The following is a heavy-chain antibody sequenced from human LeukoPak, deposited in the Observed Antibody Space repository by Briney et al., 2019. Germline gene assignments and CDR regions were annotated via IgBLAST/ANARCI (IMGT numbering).Heavy chain of an antibody. CDR1: GFTFSSYA. V-gene: IGHV3-23*01. D-gene: IGHD1-26*01. Sequence: GGSLRLSCAASGFTFSSYAMSWVRQAPGKGLEWVSAISGSSGSTYYADSVKGRFTISRDNSKNTLYLQMNSLRAEDTAVYYCAKDPWGIVGATTPLDYWGQGTLVTVSS. CDR3: AKDPWGIVGATTPLDY. J-gene: IGHJ4*02. CDR2: ISGSSGST.